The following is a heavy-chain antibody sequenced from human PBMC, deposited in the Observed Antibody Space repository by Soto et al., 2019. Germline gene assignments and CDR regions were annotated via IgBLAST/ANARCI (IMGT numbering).Heavy chain of an antibody. CDR2: IRYDGSDI. V-gene: IGHV3-33*01. CDR3: ATDGVGATAYFGYFDY. D-gene: IGHD1-26*01. Sequence: QVQLVESGGGVVQPGRSLRLSCAASEIIFNGFGMHWVRQAPGKGLEWVAVIRYDGSDIHYADSVKGRFTISRDNSQNTLYLQMDSLRGEDTAVYYCATDGVGATAYFGYFDYWGQGALVTVSS. J-gene: IGHJ4*02. CDR1: EIIFNGFG.